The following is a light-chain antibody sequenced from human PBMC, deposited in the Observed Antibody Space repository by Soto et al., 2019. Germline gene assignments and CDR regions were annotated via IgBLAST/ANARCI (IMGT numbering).Light chain of an antibody. CDR1: SSNSGSNN. J-gene: IGLJ1*01. V-gene: IGLV1-44*01. Sequence: QSVLTQPLSASASPVQRGTISWSGGSSNSGSNNVAWYQHLPGTAPPRLIFTAGQRPSVVPGRFSGSKAGTSAALAISGLQSEDEVDYYCSALDNSLNGYVFGPGTKLTVL. CDR2: TAG. CDR3: SALDNSLNGYV.